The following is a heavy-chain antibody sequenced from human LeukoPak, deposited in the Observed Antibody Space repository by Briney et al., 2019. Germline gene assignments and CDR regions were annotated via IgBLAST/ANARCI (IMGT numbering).Heavy chain of an antibody. J-gene: IGHJ4*02. CDR2: ISWKRSSI. CDR1: GFTFDDYA. V-gene: IGHV3-9*03. Sequence: PGGSLTPSCAPSGFTFDDYATRWVRQAPGKGLEWVASISWKRSSIGYADSVKGRFTISRDTAKNSLYLQMNRLSAEDVALYYCEKGDYYDSSGSLDYWGQGTLVTVSS. CDR3: EKGDYYDSSGSLDY. D-gene: IGHD3-22*01.